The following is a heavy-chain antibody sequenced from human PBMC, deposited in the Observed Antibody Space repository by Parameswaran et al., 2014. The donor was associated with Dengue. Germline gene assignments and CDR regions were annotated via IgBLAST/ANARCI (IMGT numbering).Heavy chain of an antibody. J-gene: IGHJ4*02. D-gene: IGHD4-23*01. CDR2: IKQDGSEK. CDR3: ARIHPGTTVVPDY. V-gene: IGHV3-7*01. Sequence: GESLKISCAASGFTFSSYWMSWVRQAPGKGLEWVANIKQDGSEKYYVDSVKGRFTISRDNAKNSLYLQMNSLRAEDTAVYYCARIHPGTTVVPDYWGQGTLVTVSS. CDR1: GFTFSSYW.